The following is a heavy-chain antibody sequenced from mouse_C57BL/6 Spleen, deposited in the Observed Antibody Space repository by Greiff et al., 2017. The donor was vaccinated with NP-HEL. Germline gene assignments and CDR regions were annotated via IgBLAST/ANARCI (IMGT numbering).Heavy chain of an antibody. CDR3: ARNLRGAMDY. CDR2: IHPNSGST. Sequence: QVQLQQPGAELVKPGASVKLSCKASGYTFTSYWMHWVKQRPGQGLEWIGMIHPNSGSTNYNEKFKSKATLTVDKSSRTAYMQLSSLTSEDSAVYYCARNLRGAMDYWGQGTSVTVSS. V-gene: IGHV1-64*01. J-gene: IGHJ4*01. CDR1: GYTFTSYW.